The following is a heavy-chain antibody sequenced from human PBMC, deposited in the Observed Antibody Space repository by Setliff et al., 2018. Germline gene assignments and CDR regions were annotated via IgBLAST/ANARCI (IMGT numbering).Heavy chain of an antibody. CDR1: GGSFSGYY. J-gene: IGHJ2*01. Sequence: SETLSLTCAVYGGSFSGYYWSWIRQPPGKGLEWIGEINHSGSTNYNPSLKSRVTISVDTSKNQFSLKLSSVTAADTAVYYCARDYPTGPRYWYFDLWGRGTLVTVSS. CDR3: ARDYPTGPRYWYFDL. CDR2: INHSGST. D-gene: IGHD1-1*01. V-gene: IGHV4-34*01.